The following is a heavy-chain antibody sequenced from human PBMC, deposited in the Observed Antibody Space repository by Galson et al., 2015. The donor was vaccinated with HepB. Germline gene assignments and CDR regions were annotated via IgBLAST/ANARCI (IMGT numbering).Heavy chain of an antibody. D-gene: IGHD3-3*01. CDR3: ARFLDREGRFDY. CDR2: INHSGST. Sequence: ETLSLTCAVYGGSFGGYYWSWIRQPPGKGLEWIGEINHSGSTNYNPSLKSRVTISVDTSKNQFSLKLSSVTAADTAVYYCARFLDREGRFDYWGQGTLVTVSS. V-gene: IGHV4-34*01. CDR1: GGSFGGYY. J-gene: IGHJ4*02.